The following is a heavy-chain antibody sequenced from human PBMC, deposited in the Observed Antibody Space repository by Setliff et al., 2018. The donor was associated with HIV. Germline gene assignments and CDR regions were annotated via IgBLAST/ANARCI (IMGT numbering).Heavy chain of an antibody. CDR3: ARMDITGTWRWFDP. Sequence: SETLSLTCIVSGGSVSGYKWSWIRQSPGKGLEWIGYIYTSGSATYNPSLKSRVTISIDTSKNQFSLRLDSVTAADTAVYYCARMDITGTWRWFDPWGLGTLVTVSS. J-gene: IGHJ5*02. V-gene: IGHV4-4*08. CDR2: IYTSGSA. CDR1: GGSVSGYK. D-gene: IGHD1-7*01.